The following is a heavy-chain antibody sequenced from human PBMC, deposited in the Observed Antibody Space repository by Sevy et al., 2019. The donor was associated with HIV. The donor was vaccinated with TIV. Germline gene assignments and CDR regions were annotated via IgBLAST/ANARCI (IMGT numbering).Heavy chain of an antibody. J-gene: IGHJ6*03. CDR1: GFTFSDYY. D-gene: IGHD5-18*01. CDR2: ISSSSSYT. Sequence: GGSLILSCAASGFTFSDYYMSWIRQAPGKGLEWVSYISSSSSYTNYADSVKGRFTISRDNAKNSLYLQMNSLRAEDTAVYYCARVCHTADRNYYYYMDVWGKGTTVTVSS. V-gene: IGHV3-11*06. CDR3: ARVCHTADRNYYYYMDV.